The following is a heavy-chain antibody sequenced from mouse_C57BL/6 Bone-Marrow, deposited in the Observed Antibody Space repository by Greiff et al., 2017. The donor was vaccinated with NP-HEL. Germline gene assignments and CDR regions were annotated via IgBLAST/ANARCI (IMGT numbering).Heavy chain of an antibody. D-gene: IGHD2-4*01. Sequence: EVHLVESGGGLVQPGGSLSLSCAASGFTFTDYYMSWVRQPPGKALEWLGFIRNKANGYTTEYSASVKGRFTISRDNSQSILYLQMNALRAEDSATYYCARYGYDYGEGPFAYWGQGTLVTVSA. CDR3: ARYGYDYGEGPFAY. CDR1: GFTFTDYY. V-gene: IGHV7-3*01. CDR2: IRNKANGYTT. J-gene: IGHJ3*01.